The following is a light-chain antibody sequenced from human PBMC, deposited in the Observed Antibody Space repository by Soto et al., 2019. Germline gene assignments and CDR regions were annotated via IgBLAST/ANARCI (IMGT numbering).Light chain of an antibody. V-gene: IGLV4-69*01. CDR3: QTWFTGPPWV. CDR2: VNSDGSH. Sequence: QPVLTQSPSASASLGASVKLTCTLTSGHSTYAIAWHQQQPEKRPRYLMKVNSDGSHSKGDGIPDRFSGSSSGAERYLPISSLQSEDEADYYGQTWFTGPPWVFGGGTKLTVL. J-gene: IGLJ3*02. CDR1: SGHSTYA.